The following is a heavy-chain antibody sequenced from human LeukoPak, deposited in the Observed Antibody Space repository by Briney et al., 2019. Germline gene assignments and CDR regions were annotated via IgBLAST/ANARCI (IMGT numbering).Heavy chain of an antibody. V-gene: IGHV1-18*01. J-gene: IGHJ4*02. CDR3: ARGPGSSQLKLAPFDY. CDR1: GYTLISYG. Sequence: GASVKVSCKASGYTLISYGISWVRQAPGQGLEWMGWISAYNGNTKYTQKFQDRVTMTTDTSTSTAYMEVTSLTSDDTAVYYCARGPGSSQLKLAPFDYWGQGTLVTVSS. D-gene: IGHD6-13*01. CDR2: ISAYNGNT.